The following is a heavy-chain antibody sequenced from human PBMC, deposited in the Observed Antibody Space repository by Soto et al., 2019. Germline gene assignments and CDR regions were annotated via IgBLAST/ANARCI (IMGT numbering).Heavy chain of an antibody. CDR3: ARGAFKDWLLISIYDYYGMDV. CDR1: GGSFSGYY. CDR2: INHSGST. J-gene: IGHJ6*02. D-gene: IGHD3-9*01. V-gene: IGHV4-34*01. Sequence: ASETLSLTCAVYGGSFSGYYWGWIRQPPGKGLEWIGEINHSGSTNYNPSLKSRVTISVDTSKNQFSLKLSSVTAADTAVYYCARGAFKDWLLISIYDYYGMDVWGQGTTVTVSS.